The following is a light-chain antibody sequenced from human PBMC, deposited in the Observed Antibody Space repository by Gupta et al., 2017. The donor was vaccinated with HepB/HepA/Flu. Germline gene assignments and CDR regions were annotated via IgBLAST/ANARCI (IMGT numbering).Light chain of an antibody. Sequence: NFMLTQPPSVSESPGKTVTISCTGSSGSIASNYVQWYQQRPGSAPTPVIYEDNQSPSGVPDRFSGSNDNSSTSVSIXSXELEAEXDYYYYSQYYDRSNFVFGGGTKLTVL. J-gene: IGLJ2*01. CDR1: SGSIASNY. V-gene: IGLV6-57*02. CDR2: EDN. CDR3: QYYDRSNFV.